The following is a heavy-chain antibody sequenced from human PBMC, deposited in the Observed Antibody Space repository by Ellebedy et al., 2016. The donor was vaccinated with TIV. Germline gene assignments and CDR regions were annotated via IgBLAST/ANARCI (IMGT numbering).Heavy chain of an antibody. J-gene: IGHJ5*02. Sequence: SETLSLXXTVSGYSISSGYYWGWIRQPPGKGLEWIGSIHHSGSTYYNPSLKGRVTISVDTSKNQFSLKLSSVTAADTALYYCASPTLAVAGTENWFDPWGQGTLVTVSS. D-gene: IGHD6-19*01. CDR1: GYSISSGYY. V-gene: IGHV4-38-2*02. CDR3: ASPTLAVAGTENWFDP. CDR2: IHHSGST.